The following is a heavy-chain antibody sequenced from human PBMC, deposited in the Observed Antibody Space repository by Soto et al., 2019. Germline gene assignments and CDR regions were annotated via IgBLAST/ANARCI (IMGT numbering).Heavy chain of an antibody. V-gene: IGHV4-31*03. CDR2: IYYSGST. CDR1: GGSISSGGYY. CDR3: ARDGGFGELFGPLGTVWFDP. Sequence: SETLSLTCTVSGGSISSGGYYWSWIRQHPGKGLEWIGYIYYSGSTYYNPSLKSRVTISVDTSKNQFSLKLSSVTAADTAVYYWARDGGFGELFGPLGTVWFDPWGQGTLVTVSS. D-gene: IGHD3-10*01. J-gene: IGHJ5*02.